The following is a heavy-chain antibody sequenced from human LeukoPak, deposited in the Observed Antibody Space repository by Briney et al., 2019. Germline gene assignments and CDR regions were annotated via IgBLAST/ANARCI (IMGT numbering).Heavy chain of an antibody. J-gene: IGHJ4*02. Sequence: PGGSLRLSCSASGFTFSRYAMHWVAQAPGQGLEYVSDISSTGRTKYYADSVKGRFNISRANSKHALYFPMSSLIHTATAVYYCVEEGSENSGWYNFDYWGQGTLVTVSS. CDR3: VEEGSENSGWYNFDY. D-gene: IGHD6-19*01. CDR1: GFTFSRYA. V-gene: IGHV3-64D*06. CDR2: ISSTGRTK.